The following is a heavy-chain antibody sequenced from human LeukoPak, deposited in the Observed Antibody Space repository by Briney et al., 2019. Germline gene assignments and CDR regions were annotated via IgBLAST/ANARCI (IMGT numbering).Heavy chain of an antibody. CDR1: GFTFSDYY. Sequence: GRSLRLSCAASGFTFSDYYMTWIRRAPGKGLEWVSYISTSSGFTNYADSVRGRFTISRDNAKNSLYLQMNTLRAEDTAVYYCAKGSPPGDWGQGTLVTVSS. CDR3: AKGSPPGD. J-gene: IGHJ4*02. V-gene: IGHV3-11*05. D-gene: IGHD3-16*01. CDR2: ISTSSGFT.